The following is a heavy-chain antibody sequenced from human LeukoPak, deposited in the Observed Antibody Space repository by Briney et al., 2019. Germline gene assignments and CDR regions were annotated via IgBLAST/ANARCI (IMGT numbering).Heavy chain of an antibody. CDR1: GGSISSYY. V-gene: IGHV4-59*04. Sequence: PSETLSLTCTVSGGSISSYYWSWIRQPPGKGPEWIGNIYYTGSTYYNPSLKSRVTMSLDMSKNQFSLNLSSVTVADTAVYYCVRHWPSDYRVNDMDVWGQGTTVTVSS. D-gene: IGHD4-11*01. CDR3: VRHWPSDYRVNDMDV. J-gene: IGHJ6*02. CDR2: IYYTGST.